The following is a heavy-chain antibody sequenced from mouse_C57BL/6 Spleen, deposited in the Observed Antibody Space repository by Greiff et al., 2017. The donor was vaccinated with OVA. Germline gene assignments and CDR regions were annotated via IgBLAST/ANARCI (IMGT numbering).Heavy chain of an antibody. CDR1: GYTFTDYY. CDR2: IYPGSGNT. J-gene: IGHJ2*01. D-gene: IGHD1-1*01. V-gene: IGHV1-76*01. CDR3: ARSAYYDGSSLDY. Sequence: QVQLQQSGAELVRPGASVKLSCKASGYTFTDYYINWVKQRPGQGLEWIARIYPGSGNTYYNEKFKGKATLTAEKSSSTAYMQLSSLTSEDSAVYFCARSAYYDGSSLDYWGQGTTRTVSS.